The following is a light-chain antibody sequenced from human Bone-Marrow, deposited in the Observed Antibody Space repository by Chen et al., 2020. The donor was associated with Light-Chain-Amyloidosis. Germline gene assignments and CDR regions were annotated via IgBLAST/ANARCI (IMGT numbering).Light chain of an antibody. Sequence: QSALTQPASVSGSPGQSITISCTGTSSDVGGDNHVSWYQQHPDKAPKLMIYEVTNRPSWVPDRFSGSKSDNTASLTISGLQTEDEADYFGRSYTITNTLVFGSGTRVTVL. J-gene: IGLJ1*01. V-gene: IGLV2-14*01. CDR1: SSDVGGDNH. CDR3: RSYTITNTLV. CDR2: EVT.